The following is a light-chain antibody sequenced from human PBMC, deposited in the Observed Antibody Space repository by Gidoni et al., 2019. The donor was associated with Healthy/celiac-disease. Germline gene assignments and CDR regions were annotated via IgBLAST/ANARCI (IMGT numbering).Light chain of an antibody. CDR1: QSVSSY. Sequence: EIVLTQSPATLSLSPGERATLSSRARQSVSSYLAWYQQKPGHAPRLLIYDASNRATGIPARFSGSGSGTDFTLTISSLEPEDFAVYYCQQRSNWPLLTFGGGTKVEIK. J-gene: IGKJ4*01. CDR3: QQRSNWPLLT. CDR2: DAS. V-gene: IGKV3-11*01.